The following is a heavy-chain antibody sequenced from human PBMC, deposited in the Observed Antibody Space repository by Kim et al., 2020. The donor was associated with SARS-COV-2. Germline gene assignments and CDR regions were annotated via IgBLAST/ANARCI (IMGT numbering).Heavy chain of an antibody. CDR3: ARVTTVVSSGY. D-gene: IGHD4-17*01. Sequence: TNYAQKFQGRVTMTRDTSISTAYMELSRLRSDDTAVYYCARVTTVVSSGYWGQGTLVTVSS. V-gene: IGHV1-2*02. J-gene: IGHJ4*02. CDR2: T.